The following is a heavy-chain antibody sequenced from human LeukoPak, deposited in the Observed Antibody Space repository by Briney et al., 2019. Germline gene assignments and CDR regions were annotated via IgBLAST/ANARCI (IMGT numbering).Heavy chain of an antibody. CDR1: GFTFSSYE. J-gene: IGHJ6*02. V-gene: IGHV3-48*03. CDR2: ITNSGSTT. CDR3: ARGSAGNSYYYGMDV. Sequence: PGGSLRLSCAASGFTFSSYEMNWVRQAPGKGLEWVSYITNSGSTTYYADSVKGRFTISRDNAKNSLYLQMSSLRVEDTAVYYCARGSAGNSYYYGMDVWGQGTTVTVSS.